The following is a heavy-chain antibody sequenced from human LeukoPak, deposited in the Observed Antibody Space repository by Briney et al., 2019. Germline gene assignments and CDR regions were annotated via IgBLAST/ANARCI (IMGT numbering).Heavy chain of an antibody. D-gene: IGHD6-19*01. V-gene: IGHV3-48*02. Sequence: GGSLRLSCAASGFTFSSYSINWVRQAPGKGLEWVSYISSSSSTIYYADSVKGRFTISRDDAKNFLYLQMSSLRDEDTAVYYCAFDPRGGWNFDYWGQGTLVTVSS. CDR3: AFDPRGGWNFDY. CDR2: ISSSSSTI. CDR1: GFTFSSYS. J-gene: IGHJ4*02.